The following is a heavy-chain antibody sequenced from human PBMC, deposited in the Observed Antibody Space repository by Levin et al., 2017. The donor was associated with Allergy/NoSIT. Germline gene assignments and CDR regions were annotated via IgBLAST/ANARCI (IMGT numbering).Heavy chain of an antibody. D-gene: IGHD2-2*01. V-gene: IGHV3-9*01. CDR1: GFTFDDYA. J-gene: IGHJ6*02. CDR3: AKASGRHIVVVPAAMPGDYYYGMDV. CDR2: ISWNSGSI. Sequence: GGSLRLSCAASGFTFDDYAMHWVRQAPGKGLEWVSGISWNSGSIGYADSVKGRFTISRDNAKNSLYLQMNSLRAEDTALYYCAKASGRHIVVVPAAMPGDYYYGMDVWGQGTTVTVSS.